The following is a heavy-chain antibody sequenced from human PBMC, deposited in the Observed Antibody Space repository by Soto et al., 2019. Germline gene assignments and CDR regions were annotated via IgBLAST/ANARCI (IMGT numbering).Heavy chain of an antibody. V-gene: IGHV4-34*01. J-gene: IGHJ5*02. CDR1: GGSFSGYY. CDR3: ARGSPREDYDYIWGSSPFDP. CDR2: INHSGST. D-gene: IGHD3-16*01. Sequence: SETLSLTCAVYGGSFSGYYWSWIRQPPGKGLEWIGEINHSGSTNYNPSLKSRVTISVDTSKNQFSLKLSSVTAADTAVYYCARGSPREDYDYIWGSSPFDPWGQGTLVTVSS.